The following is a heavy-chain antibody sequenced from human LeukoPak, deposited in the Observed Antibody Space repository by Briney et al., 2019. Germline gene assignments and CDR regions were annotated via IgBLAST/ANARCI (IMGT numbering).Heavy chain of an antibody. D-gene: IGHD2-2*01. J-gene: IGHJ4*02. CDR1: GSTFSSYA. V-gene: IGHV3-23*01. Sequence: GGSLRLSCAASGSTFSSYAMSWVRQAPGKGLEWVSAISGSGGSTYYADSVKGRFTISRDNSKNTLYLQMNSLRAEDTAVYYCAKDLTGVSTSCYGDYWGQGTLVTVSS. CDR2: ISGSGGST. CDR3: AKDLTGVSTSCYGDY.